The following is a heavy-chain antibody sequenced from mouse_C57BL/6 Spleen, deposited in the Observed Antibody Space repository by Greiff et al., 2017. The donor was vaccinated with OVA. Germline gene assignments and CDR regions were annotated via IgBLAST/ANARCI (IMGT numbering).Heavy chain of an antibody. D-gene: IGHD2-2*01. CDR3: ARGVTTGFDY. Sequence: VQLQQSGAELVRPGTSVKMSCKASGYTFTNYWIGWAKQRPGHGLEWIGDIYPGGGYTNYNEKFKGKATLTADKSSSTAYMQFSSLTSEDSAIYYCARGVTTGFDYWGQGTTLTVSS. CDR2: IYPGGGYT. V-gene: IGHV1-63*01. J-gene: IGHJ2*01. CDR1: GYTFTNYW.